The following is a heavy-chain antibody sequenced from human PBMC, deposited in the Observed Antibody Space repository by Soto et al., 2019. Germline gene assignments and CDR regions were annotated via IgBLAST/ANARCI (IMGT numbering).Heavy chain of an antibody. CDR3: AKVTGGRSPGGRWNSYSYYGMDV. D-gene: IGHD1-26*01. Sequence: SVKVSCKASRGTFSSYTISSVRQAPGQRLEWMGRIIPILGIANYAQKFQGRVTITADKSTSTAYMELSSLRSEDTAVYYCAKVTGGRSPGGRWNSYSYYGMDVWGQGTTVTVSS. CDR1: RGTFSSYT. J-gene: IGHJ6*02. CDR2: IIPILGIA. V-gene: IGHV1-69*02.